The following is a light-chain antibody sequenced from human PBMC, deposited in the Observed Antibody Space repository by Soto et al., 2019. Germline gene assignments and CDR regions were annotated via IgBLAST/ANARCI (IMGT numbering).Light chain of an antibody. Sequence: ALTPPASVSGSPGQSITISCPGTSSDVGGYNYVSWYQQHPGKAPKLMIYDVSDRPSGVSNRFSASKSGNTASLTISGLQAEDEADYYCCSYTSSSTPWVFGTGTKVTVL. J-gene: IGLJ1*01. CDR2: DVS. V-gene: IGLV2-14*03. CDR3: CSYTSSSTPWV. CDR1: SSDVGGYNY.